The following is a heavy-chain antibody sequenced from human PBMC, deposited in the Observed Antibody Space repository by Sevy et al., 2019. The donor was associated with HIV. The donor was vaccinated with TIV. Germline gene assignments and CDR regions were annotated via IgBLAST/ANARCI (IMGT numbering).Heavy chain of an antibody. V-gene: IGHV3-30*18. D-gene: IGHD3-3*01. CDR2: ISYVGSNK. J-gene: IGHJ4*02. CDR1: GLTFSSYG. Sequence: GGSLRLSFAASGLTFSSYGMHWVRQAPGKGLEWVAVISYVGSNKYYADSVKGRFTISRDNSKNTLYLQMNSLRAEDTAVYYCAKGLRFLEWLLFDYWGQGTLVTVSS. CDR3: AKGLRFLEWLLFDY.